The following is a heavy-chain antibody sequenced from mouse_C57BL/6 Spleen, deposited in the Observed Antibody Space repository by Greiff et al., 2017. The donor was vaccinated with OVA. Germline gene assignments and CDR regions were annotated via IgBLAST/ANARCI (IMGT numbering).Heavy chain of an antibody. V-gene: IGHV5-4*03. J-gene: IGHJ4*01. D-gene: IGHD4-1*01. CDR2: ISDGGSYT. CDR3: ARAWDNYAMDY. CDR1: GFTFSSYA. Sequence: EVKLVESGGGLVKPGGSLKLSCAASGFTFSSYAMSWVRQPPVKRLVWVATISDGGSYTYYPDNVKGRFTISRDNAKNNLYLQMSHLKSEDTAMYYCARAWDNYAMDYWGQGTSVTVSS.